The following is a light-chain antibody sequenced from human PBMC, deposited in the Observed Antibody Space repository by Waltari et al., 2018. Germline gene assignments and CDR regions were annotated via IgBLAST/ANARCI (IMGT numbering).Light chain of an antibody. CDR2: GAS. CDR3: QQYGSSALT. CDR1: QSVSSNY. Sequence: EIVLTQSPGTLSLSPGERATLSCRASQSVSSNYLAWYQQKLGQAPRLLIYGASSRATGIPDRCSGSWSGTYFTLTISRQEPEDFAVYCCQQYGSSALTFGGGTKVEIK. J-gene: IGKJ4*01. V-gene: IGKV3-20*01.